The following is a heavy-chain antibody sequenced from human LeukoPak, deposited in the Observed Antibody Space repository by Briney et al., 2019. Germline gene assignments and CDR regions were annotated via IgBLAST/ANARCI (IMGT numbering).Heavy chain of an antibody. J-gene: IGHJ5*02. Sequence: GSLRLSCAASGFTFSSYEMNWIRQPPGKGLEWIGEINHSGSTNYNPSLKSRVTISIDTSNFQFSLKLNSVTAADTAVYYCARGHYYRWFDPWGQGTLVTVSS. CDR2: INHSGST. CDR1: GFTFSSYE. D-gene: IGHD3-10*01. V-gene: IGHV4-34*01. CDR3: ARGHYYRWFDP.